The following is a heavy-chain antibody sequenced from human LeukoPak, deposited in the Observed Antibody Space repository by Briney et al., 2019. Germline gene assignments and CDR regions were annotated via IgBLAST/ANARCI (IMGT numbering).Heavy chain of an antibody. CDR2: ICGSDGSR. J-gene: IGHJ4*02. Sequence: GGSLRLSCAASGFTFSTYAMSWVRQAPGKGLEWVSAICGSDGSRYYADSENGRFTISRDNSKNTLYLHMNSLRGEDTAVYYCAKGGSPSCYSSSGYWGQGTLVTVSS. CDR3: AKGGSPSCYSSSGY. V-gene: IGHV3-23*01. CDR1: GFTFSTYA. D-gene: IGHD2-2*01.